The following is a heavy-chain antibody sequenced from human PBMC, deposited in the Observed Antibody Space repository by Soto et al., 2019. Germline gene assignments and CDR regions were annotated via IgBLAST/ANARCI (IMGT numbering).Heavy chain of an antibody. CDR3: ARAKWFGELLPNYYFDY. CDR1: GYTFTSYA. V-gene: IGHV1-3*01. Sequence: ASVKVSCKASGYTFTSYAMHWVRQAPGQRLEWMGWINAGNGNTKYSQKFQGRVTITRDTSASTAYMELSSLRSEDTAVYYCARAKWFGELLPNYYFDYWGQGTLVTVSS. D-gene: IGHD3-10*01. CDR2: INAGNGNT. J-gene: IGHJ4*02.